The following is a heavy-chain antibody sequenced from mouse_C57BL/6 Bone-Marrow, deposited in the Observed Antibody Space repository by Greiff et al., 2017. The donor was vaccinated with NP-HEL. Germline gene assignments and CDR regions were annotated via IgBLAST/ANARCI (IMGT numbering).Heavy chain of an antibody. Sequence: EVKLVESEGGLVQPGSSMKLSCTASGFTFSDYYMAWVRQVPEKGLEWVANINYDGSSTYYLDSLKSSFTISRDNAKNILYLQMSSLKSEDTATYYCARDGLYDVGAMDYWGQGTSVTVSS. CDR3: ARDGLYDVGAMDY. V-gene: IGHV5-16*01. CDR2: INYDGSST. D-gene: IGHD2-12*01. CDR1: GFTFSDYY. J-gene: IGHJ4*01.